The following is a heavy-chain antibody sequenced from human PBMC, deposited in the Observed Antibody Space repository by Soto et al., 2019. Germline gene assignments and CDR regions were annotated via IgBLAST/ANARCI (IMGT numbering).Heavy chain of an antibody. CDR1: GGSISSYY. CDR2: IYHSGT. D-gene: IGHD2-15*01. J-gene: IGHJ3*02. CDR3: ARGGWCSGGTCYTAFDI. Sequence: PSETLSLTCTVSGGSISSYYWSWIRQPPGKGLEWIGYIYHSGTYYNPSLKSRVTISLDRSKNQFSLKLTSVTAADTAVYYCARGGWCSGGTCYTAFDIWGQGTMVTVSS. V-gene: IGHV4-59*12.